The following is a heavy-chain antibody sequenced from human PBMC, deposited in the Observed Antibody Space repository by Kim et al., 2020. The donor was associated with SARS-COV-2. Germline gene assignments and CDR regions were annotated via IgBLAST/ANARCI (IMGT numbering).Heavy chain of an antibody. J-gene: IGHJ4*02. CDR1: GFTFSSYW. CDR2: IQQDGSEK. Sequence: GGSLRLSCAASGFTFSSYWMSWVRQAPGNGLEWEANIQQDGSEKYYVDSVKGRFTISRDNAKNSLYLQMNSLRAEDTAVYYCARLGSSSWNFDYWGQGTLVTGSS. V-gene: IGHV3-7*04. CDR3: ARLGSSSWNFDY. D-gene: IGHD6-13*01.